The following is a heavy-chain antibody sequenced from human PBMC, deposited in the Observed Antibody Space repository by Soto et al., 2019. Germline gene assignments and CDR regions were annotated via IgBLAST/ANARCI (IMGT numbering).Heavy chain of an antibody. CDR1: GFTFSSYA. Sequence: EVQLLESGGGLVQPGGSLRLSCAASGFTFSSYAMNWVRQAPGKGLEWVSTISGSGGSTYYADSVKGRFTISRDNSKNTLYLQMNSLRADDTAVYYCAKKIAVAGTGYYGMDVGGQGTTVTVSS. CDR2: ISGSGGST. J-gene: IGHJ6*02. D-gene: IGHD6-19*01. V-gene: IGHV3-23*01. CDR3: AKKIAVAGTGYYGMDV.